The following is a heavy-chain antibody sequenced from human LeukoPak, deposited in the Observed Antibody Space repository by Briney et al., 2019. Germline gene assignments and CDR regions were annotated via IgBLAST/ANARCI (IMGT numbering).Heavy chain of an antibody. CDR3: ASRDGYNFNFDY. CDR2: INHSGST. V-gene: IGHV4-34*01. Sequence: SETLSLTCAVYGGSFSGYYWSWIRQPPGKGLEWIGEINHSGSTNYNPSLKSRVTISVDTSKNQFSLKLSSVTAADTAVYYCASRDGYNFNFDYWGQGTLVTVSS. CDR1: GGSFSGYY. D-gene: IGHD5-24*01. J-gene: IGHJ4*02.